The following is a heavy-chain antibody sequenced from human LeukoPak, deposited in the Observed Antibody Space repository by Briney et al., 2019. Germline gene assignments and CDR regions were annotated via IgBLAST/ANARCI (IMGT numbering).Heavy chain of an antibody. CDR1: GGSISSYY. J-gene: IGHJ3*02. V-gene: IGHV4-59*01. Sequence: SETLSLTCTVSGGSISSYYWSWIRQPPGKGLEWIGYIYYSGSTNYNPSLKSRVTISVDTSKNQFSLKLSSVTAADTAVYYCARLSPEDAFDIWGQGTMVTVSS. CDR3: ARLSPEDAFDI. CDR2: IYYSGST. D-gene: IGHD1-14*01.